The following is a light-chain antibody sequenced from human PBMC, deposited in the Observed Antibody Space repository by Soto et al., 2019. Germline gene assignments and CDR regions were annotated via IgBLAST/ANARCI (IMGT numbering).Light chain of an antibody. Sequence: QSALTQPASVSGSPGQSITISCTGTSSDVGGYDYVSWYQQHPGKAPKLMIYDVSNRPSGVFNRFSGSKSGNTASLTISGLHAEDEADYYCSSFTSSITLVFGGGTKLTVL. V-gene: IGLV2-14*03. CDR3: SSFTSSITLV. J-gene: IGLJ2*01. CDR1: SSDVGGYDY. CDR2: DVS.